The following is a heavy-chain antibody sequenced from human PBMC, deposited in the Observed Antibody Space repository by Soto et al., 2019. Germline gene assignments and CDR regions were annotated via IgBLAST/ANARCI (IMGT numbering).Heavy chain of an antibody. CDR3: ARAIVVVPAAISRPPYYYYGMDV. V-gene: IGHV1-69*01. CDR1: GGTFSSYA. Sequence: QVQLVQSGAEVKKPGSSVKVSCKASGGTFSSYAISWVRQAPGQGLEWMGGIIPIFGTANYAQNFQGRVTITADESTSTAYMELSSLRSEDTAVYYCARAIVVVPAAISRPPYYYYGMDVWGQGTTVTVSS. CDR2: IIPIFGTA. J-gene: IGHJ6*02. D-gene: IGHD2-2*02.